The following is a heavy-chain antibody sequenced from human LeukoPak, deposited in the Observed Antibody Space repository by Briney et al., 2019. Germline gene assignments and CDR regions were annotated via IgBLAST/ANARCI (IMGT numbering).Heavy chain of an antibody. J-gene: IGHJ4*02. CDR3: ARYNRNNIYVFDY. CDR1: GDSINSLDL. Sequence: PSETLSLTCTVSGDSINSLDLWSWVRQPPGKGLEWIGEMYLSGTTHSNPSVKSRVTISIDKSKNQFFLNLSSVTAADTAVYYCARYNRNNIYVFDYWGQGILVTVSS. V-gene: IGHV4-4*02. D-gene: IGHD3-10*02. CDR2: MYLSGTT.